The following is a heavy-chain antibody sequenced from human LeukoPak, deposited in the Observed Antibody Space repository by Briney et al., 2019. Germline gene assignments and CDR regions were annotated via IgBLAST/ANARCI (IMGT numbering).Heavy chain of an antibody. D-gene: IGHD6-19*01. CDR2: IYYSGST. V-gene: IGHV4-59*01. CDR3: ARQHSSGWTPYYFDY. J-gene: IGHJ4*02. CDR1: GGSISSYY. Sequence: PSETLSLTCTVSGGSISSYYWSWIRQPPGKGLEWIGYIYYSGSTNYNPSLKSRVTISVDTSKNQFSLKLSSVTAADTAVYYCARQHSSGWTPYYFDYWGQGNLVTVSS.